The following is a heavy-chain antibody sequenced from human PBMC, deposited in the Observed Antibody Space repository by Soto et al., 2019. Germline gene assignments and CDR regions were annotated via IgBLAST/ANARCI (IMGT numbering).Heavy chain of an antibody. D-gene: IGHD5-18*01. CDR1: GGSISNYY. Sequence: SETLSLTCTVSGGSISNYYWSWIRQSPGKGLEWIAYIYYIGTTNYNPSLKSRATISLDTSKNQFSLKLSSVTAADTAVYYCVRGGGGYGNGTIDRWGRGTLVTSPQ. CDR2: IYYIGTT. CDR3: VRGGGGYGNGTIDR. V-gene: IGHV4-59*01. J-gene: IGHJ5*02.